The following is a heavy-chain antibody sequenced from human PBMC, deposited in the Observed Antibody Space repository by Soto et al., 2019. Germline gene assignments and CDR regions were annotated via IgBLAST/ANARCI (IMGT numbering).Heavy chain of an antibody. CDR3: ARAKAVRYFDWLLTRAPKNYYYYGMDV. J-gene: IGHJ6*02. Sequence: SETLSLTCSVSGGSISNPIYYWAWIRQPPGKGLEWLGSIFYSGSAYYNPSLKSRVTLSVDKSKNQFSLKLSSVTAADTAVYYCARAKAVRYFDWLLTRAPKNYYYYGMDVWGQGTTVTVSS. CDR1: GGSISNPIYY. D-gene: IGHD3-9*01. CDR2: IFYSGSA. V-gene: IGHV4-39*07.